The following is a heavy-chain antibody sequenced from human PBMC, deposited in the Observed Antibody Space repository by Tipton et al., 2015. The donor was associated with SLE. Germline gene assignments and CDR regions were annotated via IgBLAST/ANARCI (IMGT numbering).Heavy chain of an antibody. V-gene: IGHV4-61*09. CDR2: ISTSGST. CDR3: ARGTNYDSSGYYSY. D-gene: IGHD3-22*01. Sequence: TLSLTCTVSGGSISSGSYYWSWIRQPAGKGLEWIGHISTSGSTNYNPSLKSRVTISVDTSKNQFSLKLSSVTAADTALYYCARGTNYDSSGYYSYWGQGTLVTVSS. CDR1: GGSISSGSYY. J-gene: IGHJ4*02.